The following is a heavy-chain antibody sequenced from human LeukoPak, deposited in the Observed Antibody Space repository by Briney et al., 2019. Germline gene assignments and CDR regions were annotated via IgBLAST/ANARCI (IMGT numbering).Heavy chain of an antibody. Sequence: GGSLRLSCAASGFTFSSYSMNWVRQAPGKGLEWVSSISSSSSYIYYTDSVKGRFTISRDNAKNSLYLQMNSLRAEDTALYYCARVDYYGSGNYYNDVDYWGQGTLVTVSS. CDR3: ARVDYYGSGNYYNDVDY. D-gene: IGHD3-10*01. CDR2: ISSSSSYI. J-gene: IGHJ4*02. V-gene: IGHV3-21*01. CDR1: GFTFSSYS.